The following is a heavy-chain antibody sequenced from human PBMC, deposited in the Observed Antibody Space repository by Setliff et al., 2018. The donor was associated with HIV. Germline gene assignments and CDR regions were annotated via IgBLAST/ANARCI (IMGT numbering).Heavy chain of an antibody. CDR2: INSDGFKT. CDR1: GFTFSRDW. V-gene: IGHV3-74*01. J-gene: IGHJ1*01. D-gene: IGHD3-10*01. CDR3: AQAQTSVSGSYYQYLQH. Sequence: ISCAAFGFTFSRDWMHWVRQGPGKGLVWVARINSDGFKTNHADSVSGRFTISRDNSKNTLYLRMNSLRAEDTAVYYCAQAQTSVSGSYYQYLQHWGQGTLVTVSS.